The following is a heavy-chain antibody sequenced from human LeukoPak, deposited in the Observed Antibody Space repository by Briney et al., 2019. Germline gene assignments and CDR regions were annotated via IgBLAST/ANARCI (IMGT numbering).Heavy chain of an antibody. V-gene: IGHV3-30*03. CDR3: ARRGGSYFDY. D-gene: IGHD1-26*01. CDR2: ISHDGSNK. J-gene: IGHJ4*02. CDR1: GFTFSSYS. Sequence: GGSLRLSCAASGFTFSSYSMNWVRQAPGKGLEWVAVISHDGSNKYYSDSVKGRFTTSRDNSKNTLYLQMNSLRVEDTAVYFCARRGGSYFDYWGQGTLVTVSS.